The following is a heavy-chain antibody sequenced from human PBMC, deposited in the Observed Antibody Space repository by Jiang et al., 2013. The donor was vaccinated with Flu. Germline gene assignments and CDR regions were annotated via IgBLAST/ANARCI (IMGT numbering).Heavy chain of an antibody. D-gene: IGHD6-19*01. CDR3: AKASFEIREQWLVPRRYYYYYGMDV. CDR1: GFTFSSYA. V-gene: IGHV3-23*01. Sequence: GGSLRLSCAASGFTFSSYAMSWVRQAPGKGLEWVSAISGSGGSTYYADSVKGRFTISRDNSKNTLYLQMNSLRAEDTAVYYCAKASFEIREQWLVPRRYYYYYGMDVWGQGTTVTVSS. J-gene: IGHJ6*02. CDR2: ISGSGGST.